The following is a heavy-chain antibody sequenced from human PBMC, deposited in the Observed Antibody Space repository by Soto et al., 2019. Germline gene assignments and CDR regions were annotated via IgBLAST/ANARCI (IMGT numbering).Heavy chain of an antibody. J-gene: IGHJ6*02. CDR3: QRERGGLSGADV. V-gene: IGHV3-48*03. D-gene: IGHD1-26*01. Sequence: GGSLRLSCAGSGFTLSNYEMSWVRQAPGKGLEWVSYISTGGSSIYYADSVKGRFTIARDNGKNSVYLQMSSLRAEDTATYYCQRERGGLSGADVWGQGTTVSVSS. CDR1: GFTLSNYE. CDR2: ISTGGSSI.